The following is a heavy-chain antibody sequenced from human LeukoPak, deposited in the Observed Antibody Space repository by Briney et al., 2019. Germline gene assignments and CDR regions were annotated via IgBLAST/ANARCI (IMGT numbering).Heavy chain of an antibody. CDR2: IYPGDSDT. J-gene: IGHJ3*02. Sequence: PGESLKISCKGSGYSFTSYWIGWVHQMPGKGLEWMGIIYPGDSDTRYSPSFQGQVTISADKSISTAYLQWSSLKASDTAMYYCARLGVGRLGSSWSPSAFDIWGQGTMVTVSS. CDR1: GYSFTSYW. D-gene: IGHD6-13*01. CDR3: ARLGVGRLGSSWSPSAFDI. V-gene: IGHV5-51*07.